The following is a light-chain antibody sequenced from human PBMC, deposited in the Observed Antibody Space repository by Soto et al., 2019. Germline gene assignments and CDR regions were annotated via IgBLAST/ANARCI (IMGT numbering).Light chain of an antibody. CDR2: EDN. Sequence: NFMLTQPHSVSESPGKTVTISCTRSSGSIASNYVQWYQQRPGSAPTTVIFEDNQRPSWVPDRFSGSIDSSSNSASLTISGLKTEDEADYYCQSYYSNNLVIFGGGTKLTVL. V-gene: IGLV6-57*04. CDR3: QSYYSNNLVI. CDR1: SGSIASNY. J-gene: IGLJ2*01.